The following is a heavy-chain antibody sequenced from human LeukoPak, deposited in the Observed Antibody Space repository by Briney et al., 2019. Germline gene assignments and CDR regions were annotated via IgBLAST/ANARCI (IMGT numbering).Heavy chain of an antibody. J-gene: IGHJ4*02. CDR2: ISGSGSST. CDR1: GFTFSSYA. V-gene: IGHV3-23*01. CDR3: ARGGIQVSGIDEIDH. Sequence: PGGSLRLSCAASGFTFSSYAMSWVRQAPGKGLEWVSPISGSGSSTYYADSVKGRFTISRDNSKNTLYLQMNSLRAEDTAVYYCARGGIQVSGIDEIDHWGQGTLVTVSS. D-gene: IGHD5-18*01.